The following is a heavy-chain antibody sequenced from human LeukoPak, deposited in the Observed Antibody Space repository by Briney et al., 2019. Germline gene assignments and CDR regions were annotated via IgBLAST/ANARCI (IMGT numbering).Heavy chain of an antibody. D-gene: IGHD3-16*01. CDR1: GFTVSNNY. CDR2: IDSGGNT. J-gene: IGHJ4*02. Sequence: GGSLRLSCAASGFTVSNNYMTWVRQAPGKGLEWVSIIDSGGNTYYADSVKGRFTVSRDSAKNTLYLQMNSLRTEDTAVYYCARNLRDYIWGSYFESHDYWGQGTLVTVSS. CDR3: ARNLRDYIWGSYFESHDY. V-gene: IGHV3-53*01.